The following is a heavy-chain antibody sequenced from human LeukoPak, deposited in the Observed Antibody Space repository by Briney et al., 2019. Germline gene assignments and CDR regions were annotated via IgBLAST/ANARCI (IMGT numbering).Heavy chain of an antibody. Sequence: GGSLRLSCAASGFTFSDYGVHWVRQAPGKGLEWVSAISGSGGSTYYADSVKGRFTISRDNSKNTLYLQMNSLRAEDTAVYYCAKAGDLYDSSGYYDYWGQGTLVTVSS. CDR1: GFTFSDYG. V-gene: IGHV3-23*01. CDR2: ISGSGGST. D-gene: IGHD3-22*01. CDR3: AKAGDLYDSSGYYDY. J-gene: IGHJ4*02.